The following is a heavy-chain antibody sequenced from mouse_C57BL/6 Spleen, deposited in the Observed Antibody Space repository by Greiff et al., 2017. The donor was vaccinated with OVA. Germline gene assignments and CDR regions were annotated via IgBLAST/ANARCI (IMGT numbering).Heavy chain of an antibody. D-gene: IGHD3-2*02. CDR3: ARSGWDYAMDY. J-gene: IGHJ4*01. CDR1: GYTFTSYG. Sequence: LQESGAELARPGASVKLSCKASGYTFTSYGISWVKQRTGQGLEWIGEIYPRSGNTYYNEKFKGKATLTADTSSNTAYLQLSSLTSEDTAIYYCARSGWDYAMDYWGQGTSVTVSS. CDR2: IYPRSGNT. V-gene: IGHV1-81*01.